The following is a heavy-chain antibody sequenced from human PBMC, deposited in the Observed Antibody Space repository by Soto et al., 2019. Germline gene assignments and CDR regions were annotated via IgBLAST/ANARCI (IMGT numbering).Heavy chain of an antibody. V-gene: IGHV4-39*01. J-gene: IGHJ5*02. CDR2: IYYSGST. CDR1: GGAINSSSYF. D-gene: IGHD6-19*01. Sequence: SETLSLTCSVSGGAINSSSYFWGWVRQPPGKGLEWIGSIYYSGSTYYNPSLRSRVTISVDTSKNQFSLKLSSVTAADTAVFYCARHYSSGSRNWFDPWGQGTLVTVSS. CDR3: ARHYSSGSRNWFDP.